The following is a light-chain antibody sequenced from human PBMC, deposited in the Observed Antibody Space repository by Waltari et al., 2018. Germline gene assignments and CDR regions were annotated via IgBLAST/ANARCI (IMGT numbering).Light chain of an antibody. CDR2: DAS. Sequence: EIVLTQSPATLTLPPGERATLSCRASQSISSYFAWYQQKPGQAPRLLIYDASTRATGIPARFSGSGSGTEFTLTISSLEPEDFAVYYCQQRSNWPPAVTFGGGTKVEIK. CDR1: QSISSY. CDR3: QQRSNWPPAVT. V-gene: IGKV3-11*01. J-gene: IGKJ4*01.